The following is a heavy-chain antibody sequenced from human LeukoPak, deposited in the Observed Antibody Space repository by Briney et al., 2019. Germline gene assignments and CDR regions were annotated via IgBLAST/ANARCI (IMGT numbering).Heavy chain of an antibody. Sequence: GASVKVSCKASGYTFASYGISWVRQAPGQGLEWMGWISAYKGNTNYAQKLQGRVTMTTDTSTSTAYMELRSLRSDDTAVYYCARDEPPHYDFWSGYEAYYMDVWGKGTTVTVSS. CDR2: ISAYKGNT. CDR1: GYTFASYG. CDR3: ARDEPPHYDFWSGYEAYYMDV. J-gene: IGHJ6*03. V-gene: IGHV1-18*01. D-gene: IGHD3-3*01.